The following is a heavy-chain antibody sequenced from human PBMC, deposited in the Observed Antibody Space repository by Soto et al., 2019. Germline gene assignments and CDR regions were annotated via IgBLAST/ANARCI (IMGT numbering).Heavy chain of an antibody. CDR3: ARMSYYYDKWYFDL. CDR1: GDSINNNDYY. Sequence: QLHESGPGVVKPSETLSLTCTVSGDSINNNDYYWNWIRQTPGKGLEWIGYVYYSGSTYYIPSRKSRLSMAVDTSKNQVALKLSSVTAADTAIYYCARMSYYYDKWYFDLWGRGTLVTVSS. J-gene: IGHJ2*01. V-gene: IGHV4-30-4*01. D-gene: IGHD3-22*01. CDR2: VYYSGST.